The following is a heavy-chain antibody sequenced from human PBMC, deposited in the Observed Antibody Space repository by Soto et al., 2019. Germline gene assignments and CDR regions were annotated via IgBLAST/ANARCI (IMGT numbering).Heavy chain of an antibody. CDR1: GFTFSSYA. J-gene: IGHJ4*02. CDR2: ISGSGIST. V-gene: IGHV3-23*01. Sequence: EGQLLESGGGLVQPGGSLRLSCAASGFTFSSYAMTWVRQAPGKGREWVSSISGSGISTYYADSVKGRFTISRDNSKNSLYLQMNSLRAEDSGVFYCANCAGSNAYYANDCWGQGALVTVSS. D-gene: IGHD3-16*01. CDR3: ANCAGSNAYYANDC.